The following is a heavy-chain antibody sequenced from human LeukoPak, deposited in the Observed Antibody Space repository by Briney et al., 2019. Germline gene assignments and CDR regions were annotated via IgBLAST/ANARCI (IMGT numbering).Heavy chain of an antibody. Sequence: SETLSLTCTVSGGSISSGDYYWSWIRQPPGKGLEWIGYMYYSGSTYYNPSLKSRVTISVDTSKNQFSLKLSSVTAADTAVYYCASPYYYGSGNRRDHFDYWGQGTLVTVSS. CDR1: GGSISSGDYY. V-gene: IGHV4-30-4*08. J-gene: IGHJ4*02. CDR3: ASPYYYGSGNRRDHFDY. CDR2: MYYSGST. D-gene: IGHD3-10*01.